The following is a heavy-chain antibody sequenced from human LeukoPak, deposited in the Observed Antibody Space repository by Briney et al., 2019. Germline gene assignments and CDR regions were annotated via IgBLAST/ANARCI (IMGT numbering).Heavy chain of an antibody. CDR2: ISSSGSTI. V-gene: IGHV3-48*03. D-gene: IGHD2-2*02. J-gene: IGHJ6*03. Sequence: GGSLRLSCAASGFTFSSYEMNWVRQAPGKGLEWVSYISSSGSTIYYADSVKGRFTISRDNAKNSLYLQMNSLRAEDTAVYYCARDSSPAAIAYYYYYMDVWGKGTTVTVSS. CDR1: GFTFSSYE. CDR3: ARDSSPAAIAYYYYYMDV.